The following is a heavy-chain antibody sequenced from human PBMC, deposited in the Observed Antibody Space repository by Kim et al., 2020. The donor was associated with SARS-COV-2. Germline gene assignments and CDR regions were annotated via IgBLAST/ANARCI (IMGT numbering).Heavy chain of an antibody. CDR1: GFTFNDFA. D-gene: IGHD3-16*02. CDR3: TKDKDSNFDYVWGSYRFDQ. CDR2: ISWDSGEI. J-gene: IGHJ4*02. Sequence: GGGLVQPGRSLRLSCVASGFTFNDFALHWVRQAPGKGLEWVSGISWDSGEIHYADSVKGRFTISRDNTKDSLYLQMNSLRPDDTAIYYCTKDKDSNFDYVWGSYRFDQWGQGTLVTVSS. V-gene: IGHV3-9*01.